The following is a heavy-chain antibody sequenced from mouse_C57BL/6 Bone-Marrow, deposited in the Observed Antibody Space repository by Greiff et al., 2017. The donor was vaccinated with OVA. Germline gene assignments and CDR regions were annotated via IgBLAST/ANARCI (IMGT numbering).Heavy chain of an antibody. Sequence: QVQLQQSGPELVKPGASVKISCKASGYAFSSSWMNWVKQRPGQGLEWIGRIYPGDGDTNYNGKFKGKATLTADKSSSTAYMQLSRLTSADSAVYVCAREVCSLLAYWGQGTMVTVSS. CDR3: AREVCSLLAY. CDR2: IYPGDGDT. D-gene: IGHD6-1*01. J-gene: IGHJ3*01. CDR1: GYAFSSSW. V-gene: IGHV1-82*01.